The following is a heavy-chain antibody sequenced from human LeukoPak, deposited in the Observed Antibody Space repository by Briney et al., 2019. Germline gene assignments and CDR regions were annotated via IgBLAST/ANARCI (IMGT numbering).Heavy chain of an antibody. CDR1: GFTFSSYA. D-gene: IGHD2/OR15-2a*01. CDR3: ARARTLDY. J-gene: IGHJ4*02. V-gene: IGHV3-30-3*01. CDR2: ISYDGSNK. Sequence: GGSLRLSCAASGFTFSSYAMHWVRQAPGKGLEWVAVISYDGSNKYYADSVKGRFTISRDNSKNTLYLQMNSLRAEDTAVYYCARARTLDYWGQGTLVTVSS.